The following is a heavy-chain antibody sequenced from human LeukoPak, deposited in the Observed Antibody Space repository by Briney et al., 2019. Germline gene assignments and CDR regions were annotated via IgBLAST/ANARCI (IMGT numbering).Heavy chain of an antibody. CDR1: GFTFSSYA. CDR3: AKPVPLAVAGTGGFDY. J-gene: IGHJ4*02. Sequence: PGGSLRLSCAASGFTFSSYAMSWVRQAPGKGLEWVSAISGSGGSTYYADSVKGRFTISRDNSKNTLYLQMSSLRAEDTAVYYCAKPVPLAVAGTGGFDYWGQGTLVTVSS. D-gene: IGHD6-19*01. CDR2: ISGSGGST. V-gene: IGHV3-23*01.